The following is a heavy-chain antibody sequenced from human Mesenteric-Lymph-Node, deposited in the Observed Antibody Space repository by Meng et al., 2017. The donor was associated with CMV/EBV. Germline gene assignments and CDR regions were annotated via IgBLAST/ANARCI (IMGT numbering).Heavy chain of an antibody. D-gene: IGHD3-10*01. CDR2: IIPIFGTA. CDR1: GTSSRYA. J-gene: IGHJ5*02. Sequence: GTSSRYAITWVRQATRQGLEWMGGIIPIFGTANYSQKFQGRVTITADESTSTAYMELSSLRSEDTAVYYCARGATMIRGVKNWLDPWGQGTLVTVSS. CDR3: ARGATMIRGVKNWLDP. V-gene: IGHV1-69*01.